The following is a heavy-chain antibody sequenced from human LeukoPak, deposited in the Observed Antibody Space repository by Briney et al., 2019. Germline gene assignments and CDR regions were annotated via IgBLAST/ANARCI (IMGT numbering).Heavy chain of an antibody. CDR1: GFSVGNNY. J-gene: IGHJ4*02. Sequence: GGSLRLSCAASGFSVGNNYVTWVRQPPGKGLEWVSVIYTDGSTYYADSVKGRFTIFRDNSKNTLYLQMNSLRAEDTAVYYCARDGGLAPYSSSTPFDYWGQGTLVTVSS. CDR3: ARDGGLAPYSSSTPFDY. D-gene: IGHD6-6*01. CDR2: IYTDGST. V-gene: IGHV3-53*05.